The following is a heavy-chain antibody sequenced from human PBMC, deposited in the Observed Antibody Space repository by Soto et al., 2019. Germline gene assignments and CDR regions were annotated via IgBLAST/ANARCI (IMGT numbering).Heavy chain of an antibody. D-gene: IGHD6-13*01. J-gene: IGHJ6*02. V-gene: IGHV1-2*04. CDR3: AREIAAAGKGPYAMDV. Sequence: ASVKVSCKASGYTFTGYYMHWVRQAPGQGLEWMGWINPNSGGTNYAQKFQGWVTMTRDTSISTAYMELSRLRSDDTAVYYCAREIAAAGKGPYAMDVWGQGTTVTVSS. CDR2: INPNSGGT. CDR1: GYTFTGYY.